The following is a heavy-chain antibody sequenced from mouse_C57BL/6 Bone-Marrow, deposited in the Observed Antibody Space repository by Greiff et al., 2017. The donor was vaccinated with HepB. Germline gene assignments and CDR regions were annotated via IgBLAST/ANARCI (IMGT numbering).Heavy chain of an antibody. Sequence: VQLKQSGPVLVKPGASVKMSCKASGYTFTDYYMNWVKQSHGKSLEWIGVINPYNGGTSYNQKFKGKATLTVDKSSSTAYMELNSLTSEDSAVYYCARSLYYGNTPFAYWGQGTLVTVSA. J-gene: IGHJ3*01. V-gene: IGHV1-19*01. CDR1: GYTFTDYY. CDR2: INPYNGGT. CDR3: ARSLYYGNTPFAY. D-gene: IGHD1-1*01.